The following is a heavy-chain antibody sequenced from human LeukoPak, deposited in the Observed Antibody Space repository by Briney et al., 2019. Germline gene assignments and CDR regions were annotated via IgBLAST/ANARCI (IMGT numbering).Heavy chain of an antibody. CDR3: VTLGSGGYYCDY. CDR2: FDPEDGET. CDR1: GYTLPELF. Sequence: GSVKVSRQVSGYTLPELFMHWVRQAPGKELEWMGGFDPEDGETIYVQKYEDKVTMTEDTSTDKAYKELNIRRSEDTAVYYCVTLGSGGYYCDYWGQGTLVTVSS. V-gene: IGHV1-24*01. D-gene: IGHD6-19*01. J-gene: IGHJ4*02.